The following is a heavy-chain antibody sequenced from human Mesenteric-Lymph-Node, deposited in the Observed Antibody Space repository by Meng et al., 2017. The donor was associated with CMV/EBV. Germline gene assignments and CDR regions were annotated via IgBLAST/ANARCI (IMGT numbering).Heavy chain of an antibody. J-gene: IGHJ5*02. D-gene: IGHD3-3*01. CDR1: FSNYD. Sequence: FSNYDINWGRQATGQGLEWMGWMNPNSGNTGYAQKFQGRATMTRNTSISTAYMELSSLRSEDTAVYYCARGGSDYDFWSGYSYWFDPWGQGTLVTVSS. V-gene: IGHV1-8*01. CDR3: ARGGSDYDFWSGYSYWFDP. CDR2: MNPNSGNT.